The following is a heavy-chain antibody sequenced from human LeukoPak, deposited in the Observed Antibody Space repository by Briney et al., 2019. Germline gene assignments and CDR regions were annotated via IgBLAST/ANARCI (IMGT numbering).Heavy chain of an antibody. CDR3: ARDLGENPYYLDY. Sequence: ASVKVSCKASGYTFSDYYMHWVRQAPGQGLEWMGWINPNSGGTNYAQKFQGRVSMTRDTSISTAYMELSRLRSDDTAVYYCARDLGENPYYLDYWGQGTLVTVSS. V-gene: IGHV1-2*02. CDR1: GYTFSDYY. J-gene: IGHJ4*02. D-gene: IGHD4-17*01. CDR2: INPNSGGT.